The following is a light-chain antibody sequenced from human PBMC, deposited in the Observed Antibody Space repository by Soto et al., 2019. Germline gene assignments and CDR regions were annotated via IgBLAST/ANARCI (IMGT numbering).Light chain of an antibody. J-gene: IGLJ2*01. Sequence: SYELTQPPSVSVSPGQTASITCSGDKLGDRYACWYQQKPGQSPVLVIYQDTKRPSGIPERFSGSNSGNTATLTISGTQAMDEADYFCQVWGSNPVVFGGGTKLTVL. CDR1: KLGDRY. V-gene: IGLV3-1*01. CDR2: QDT. CDR3: QVWGSNPVV.